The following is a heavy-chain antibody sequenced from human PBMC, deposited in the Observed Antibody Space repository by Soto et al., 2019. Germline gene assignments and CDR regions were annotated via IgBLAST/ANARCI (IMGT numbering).Heavy chain of an antibody. V-gene: IGHV4-34*01. CDR2: INHSGST. D-gene: IGHD6-19*01. Sequence: PSETLSLTCAVYGGSFSGYYWSWIRQPPGKGLEWIGEINHSGSTNYNPSLKSRVTISVDTSKNQFSLKLSSVTAADTAVYYCAREHLSRHSSGWCDYWGQGTLVTVSS. J-gene: IGHJ4*02. CDR1: GGSFSGYY. CDR3: AREHLSRHSSGWCDY.